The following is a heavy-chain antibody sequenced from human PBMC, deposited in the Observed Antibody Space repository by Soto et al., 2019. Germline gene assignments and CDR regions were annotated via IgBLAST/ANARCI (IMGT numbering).Heavy chain of an antibody. V-gene: IGHV4-61*08. D-gene: IGHD7-27*01. CDR3: ARITRSPNSGYIDY. Sequence: PSETLSLTCTVSGGSISSGGYYWSWIRQHPGKGLEWVGYIYYTGITSYNPSLKSRVTVSVDTSKNQFSLILSSVTAADTAVYYCARITRSPNSGYIDYWGQGALVTAPQ. CDR1: GGSISSGGYY. CDR2: IYYTGIT. J-gene: IGHJ4*02.